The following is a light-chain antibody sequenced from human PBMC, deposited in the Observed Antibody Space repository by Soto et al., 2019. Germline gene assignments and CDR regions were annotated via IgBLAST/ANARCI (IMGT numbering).Light chain of an antibody. CDR2: GTS. V-gene: IGKV3-20*01. CDR1: QNIDSNY. CDR3: QQYANVWT. J-gene: IGKJ1*01. Sequence: EIVLTQSPGTLALSPGERATLSCRASQNIDSNYLAWYQQKPGQAPRPVIYGTSSRATGIPDRFSGSGSGTEFTLTIARLEPEDFAVYYCQQYANVWTFAHATKVAIK.